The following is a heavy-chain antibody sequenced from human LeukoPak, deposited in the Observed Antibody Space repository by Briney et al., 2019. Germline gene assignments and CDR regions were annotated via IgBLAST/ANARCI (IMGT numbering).Heavy chain of an antibody. V-gene: IGHV4-34*01. CDR1: GGSFSGYY. CDR3: ARGGKKWLLLRGWFDP. D-gene: IGHD2-15*01. Sequence: SETLSLTCAVYGGSFSGYYWSWIRQPPGKGLEWIGEINHSGSTNYNPSLKSRVTISVDTSKNQFSLKLSSVTAADTAVYYCARGGKKWLLLRGWFDPWGQGTLVTVSS. CDR2: INHSGST. J-gene: IGHJ5*02.